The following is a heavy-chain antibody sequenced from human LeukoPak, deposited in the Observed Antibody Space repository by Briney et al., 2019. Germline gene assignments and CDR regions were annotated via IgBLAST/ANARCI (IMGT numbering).Heavy chain of an antibody. J-gene: IGHJ4*02. CDR1: GFTFSSYW. CDR2: INGDGSST. Sequence: GGSLRLSCAASGFTFSSYWMPWVRQAPGKGLVWVSHINGDGSSTTYADSVKGRFTISRDNAKNTLYLQMNSLRAEDTAVYYCARDPDSLYYWGQGTLVTVSS. CDR3: ARDPDSLYY. D-gene: IGHD2-15*01. V-gene: IGHV3-74*01.